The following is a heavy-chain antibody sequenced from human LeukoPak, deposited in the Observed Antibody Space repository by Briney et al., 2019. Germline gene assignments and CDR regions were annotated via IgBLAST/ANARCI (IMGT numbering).Heavy chain of an antibody. J-gene: IGHJ6*04. V-gene: IGHV3-48*03. CDR1: GLPYSSYE. Sequence: GGSVSLFCAASGLPYSSYEMQWVRQAAGRGVEWVSYIKRSGSTIYYADSVKGRFTISRDNAKNSLYLQMNSLRAEDTAVYYCAELGITMIGGVWGKGTTVTISS. CDR2: IKRSGSTI. CDR3: AELGITMIGGV. D-gene: IGHD3-10*02.